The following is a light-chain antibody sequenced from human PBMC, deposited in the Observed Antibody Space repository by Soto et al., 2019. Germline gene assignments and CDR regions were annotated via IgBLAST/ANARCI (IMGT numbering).Light chain of an antibody. J-gene: IGLJ1*01. V-gene: IGLV2-8*01. CDR1: SSDDGGYNY. CDR2: EVS. Sequence: QSALTQPPSASGSPGQSVTISCTGTSSDDGGYNYVSWYQQHPGKTPKLMIYEVSKRPSGGPDRFSGSKSGNTASLTVSGPEDEDEDDYYCRAYAGSNDRLIGTESRSTVI. CDR3: RAYAGSNDRL.